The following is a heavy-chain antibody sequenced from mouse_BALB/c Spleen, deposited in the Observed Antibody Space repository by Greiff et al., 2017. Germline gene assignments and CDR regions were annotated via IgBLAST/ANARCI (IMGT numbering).Heavy chain of an antibody. Sequence: QVQLQQSGAELVRPGVSVKISCKGSGYTFTDYAMHWVKQSHAKSLEWIGVISTYYGDASYNQKFKGKATMTVDKSSSTAYMELARLTSEDSAIYYCARSGLLQRAPFAYWGQGTLVTVSA. CDR2: ISTYYGDA. J-gene: IGHJ3*01. D-gene: IGHD2-3*01. CDR1: GYTFTDYA. CDR3: ARSGLLQRAPFAY. V-gene: IGHV1S137*01.